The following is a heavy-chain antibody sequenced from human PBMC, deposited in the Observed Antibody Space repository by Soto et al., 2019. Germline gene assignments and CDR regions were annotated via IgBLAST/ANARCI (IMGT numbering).Heavy chain of an antibody. V-gene: IGHV4-30-4*01. J-gene: IGHJ4*02. CDR1: GGSISSGDYY. D-gene: IGHD3-22*01. Sequence: SETLSLTCTVSGGSISSGDYYWSWIRQPPGKGLEWIGYIYYSGSTYYNPSLKSRVTISVDTSKNQFSLKLSSVTAADTAVYYCARYSYYYDSSGYRHLDYWGQGTLVTVPQ. CDR3: ARYSYYYDSSGYRHLDY. CDR2: IYYSGST.